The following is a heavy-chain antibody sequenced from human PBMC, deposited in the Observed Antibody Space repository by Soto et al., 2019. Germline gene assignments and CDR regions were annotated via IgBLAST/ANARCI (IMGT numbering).Heavy chain of an antibody. D-gene: IGHD3-3*01. CDR2: IWYDGSNK. V-gene: IGHV3-30*02. CDR3: ARENSYDFWSGSLAYYYYGMDV. CDR1: GFTFSNFG. J-gene: IGHJ6*02. Sequence: PGGSLRLSCAASGFTFSNFGMHWVRQAPGKGLEWVAIIWYDGSNKYYADSVKGRFTISRHNSKNKLYLQMNSLRAEDTAVYYCARENSYDFWSGSLAYYYYGMDVWGQGTTVTVSS.